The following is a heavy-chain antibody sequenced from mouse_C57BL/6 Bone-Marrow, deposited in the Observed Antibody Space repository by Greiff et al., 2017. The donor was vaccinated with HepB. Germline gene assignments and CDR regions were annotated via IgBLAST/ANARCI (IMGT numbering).Heavy chain of an antibody. V-gene: IGHV3-6*01. D-gene: IGHD1-2*01. CDR1: GYSITSGYY. CDR3: ARDFTTAYYAMDY. Sequence: ESGPGLVKPSQSLSLTCSVTGYSITSGYYWNWIRQFPGNKLEWMGYISYDGSNNYNPSLKNRISITRDTSKNQFFLKLNSVTTEDTATYYCARDFTTAYYAMDYWGQGTSVTVSS. CDR2: ISYDGSN. J-gene: IGHJ4*01.